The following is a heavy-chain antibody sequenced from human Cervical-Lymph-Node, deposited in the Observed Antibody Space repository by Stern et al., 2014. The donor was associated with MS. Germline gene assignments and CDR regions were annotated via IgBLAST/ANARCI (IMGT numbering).Heavy chain of an antibody. CDR3: ARGDTMIVVVSYGLDV. D-gene: IGHD3-22*01. J-gene: IGHJ6*02. CDR1: GFTFSAYG. Sequence: VQLEESGGGVVQPGRSLRLSCAASGFTFSAYGMHWVRQAPGKGLEWVAIIWYDGSTKLYADSVKGRFTISRDNSKNTLYLQMNSLRADDTAVYYCARGDTMIVVVSYGLDVWGQGTTVTVSS. CDR2: IWYDGSTK. V-gene: IGHV3-33*01.